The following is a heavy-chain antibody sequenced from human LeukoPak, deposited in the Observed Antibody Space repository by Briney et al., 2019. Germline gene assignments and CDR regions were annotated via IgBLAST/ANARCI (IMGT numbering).Heavy chain of an antibody. V-gene: IGHV3-30*02. CDR2: IWYDGSNK. Sequence: GGSLRLSCAASGFTFNRYAMHWVRQAPSKGLEWVAFIWYDGSNKYYADSVKGRFTVSRDNSKNTLYLQMNSLRAEDTAVYYCAKDERGYYDSSGFFGAIDYWGQGSLVSVSP. D-gene: IGHD3-22*01. CDR1: GFTFNRYA. J-gene: IGHJ4*02. CDR3: AKDERGYYDSSGFFGAIDY.